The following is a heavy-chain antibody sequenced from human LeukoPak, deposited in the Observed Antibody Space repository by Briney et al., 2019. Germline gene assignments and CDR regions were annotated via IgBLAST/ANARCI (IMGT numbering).Heavy chain of an antibody. Sequence: PGGYLRLSCVASGFTFSDHYMSWIRQAPGKGLEWVSYISGSGDIIYYADSVMGRFTVSRDNAKNSLYLQMISLTAEDTAVYYCARDRSGGAYYYDSSGYSLWGQGTLVTVSS. CDR1: GFTFSDHY. J-gene: IGHJ4*02. CDR2: ISGSGDII. CDR3: ARDRSGGAYYYDSSGYSL. D-gene: IGHD3-22*01. V-gene: IGHV3-11*01.